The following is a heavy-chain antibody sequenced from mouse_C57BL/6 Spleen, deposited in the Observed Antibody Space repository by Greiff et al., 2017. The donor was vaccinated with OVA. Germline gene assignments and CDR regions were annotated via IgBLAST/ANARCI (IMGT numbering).Heavy chain of an antibody. CDR3: ASLNY. CDR1: GFTFSDYY. J-gene: IGHJ2*01. Sequence: VQLKESGGGLVQPGGSLKLSCAASGFTFSDYYMYWVRQTPEKRLEWVAYISNGGGSTYYPDTVKGRFTISRDNAKNTLYLQMSRLKSEDTAMYYCASLNYWGQGTTLTVSS. CDR2: ISNGGGST. V-gene: IGHV5-12*01.